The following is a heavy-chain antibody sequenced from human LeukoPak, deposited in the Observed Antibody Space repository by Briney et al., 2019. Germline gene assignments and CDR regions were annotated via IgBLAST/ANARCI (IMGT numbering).Heavy chain of an antibody. CDR2: IRGETDGGAT. J-gene: IGHJ4*02. CDR3: SRSGFKD. D-gene: IGHD5-12*01. CDR1: GFVFRDNA. Sequence: GRSLRLSCAASGFVFRDNAIPWFRQPPGKGLERIGYIRGETDGGATDYAASVKGRFTISRDESKTSAYLHLNHLRPDDTAVYYCSRSGFKDWGQGTLVIVSS. V-gene: IGHV3-49*03.